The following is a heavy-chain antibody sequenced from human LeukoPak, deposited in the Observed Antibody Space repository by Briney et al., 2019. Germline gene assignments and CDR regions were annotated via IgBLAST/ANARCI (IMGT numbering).Heavy chain of an antibody. J-gene: IGHJ4*02. V-gene: IGHV3-9*01. D-gene: IGHD3-9*01. Sequence: GGSLRLSCAASGFTFSSYAMSWVRQAPGKGLEWVSGISWNSGSIGYADSVKGRFTISRDNAKNSLYLQMNSLRAEDTALYYCAKDNDDILTGPFDYWGQGTLVTVSS. CDR2: ISWNSGSI. CDR3: AKDNDDILTGPFDY. CDR1: GFTFSSYA.